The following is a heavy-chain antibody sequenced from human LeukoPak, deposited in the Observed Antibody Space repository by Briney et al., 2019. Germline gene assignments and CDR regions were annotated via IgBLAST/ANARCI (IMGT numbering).Heavy chain of an antibody. CDR2: ISSSSSTI. CDR3: ARVYGSGSYYFDY. J-gene: IGHJ4*02. V-gene: IGHV3-48*04. CDR1: GFTFSSYS. D-gene: IGHD3-10*01. Sequence: GSLRLSCAASGFTFSSYSMNWVRQAPGKGLEWVSYISSSSSTIYYADSVKGRFTISRDNAKNSLYLQMNSLRAEDTAVYYCARVYGSGSYYFDYWGQGTLVTVSS.